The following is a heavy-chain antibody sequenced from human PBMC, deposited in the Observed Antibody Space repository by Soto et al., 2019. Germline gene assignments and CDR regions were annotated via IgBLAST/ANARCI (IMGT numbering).Heavy chain of an antibody. V-gene: IGHV4-34*01. D-gene: IGHD3-10*01. CDR1: GGSFSGYY. CDR2: INHSGST. Sequence: SETLSLTCAVYGGSFSGYYWSWIRQPPGKGLEWIGEINHSGSTNYNPSLKSRVTISVDTSKNQFSLKLSSVTAADTAVYYCARVSGYYGSGRNDYWGQGTLVTVSS. CDR3: ARVSGYYGSGRNDY. J-gene: IGHJ4*02.